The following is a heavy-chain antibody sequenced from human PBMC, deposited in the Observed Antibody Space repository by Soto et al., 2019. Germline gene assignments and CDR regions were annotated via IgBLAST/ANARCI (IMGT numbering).Heavy chain of an antibody. CDR2: INQGGST. CDR1: GGSFSAYY. CDR3: AKGFRGITLIRGTYDAVDI. Sequence: QVQLQQRGAGLLKSSETLSLTCAVNGGSFSAYYWSWIRQSPGKGLEWVGEINQGGSTNYNPSLKSRVTISVDTPKKELSLKLRSVTAADTAVYYCAKGFRGITLIRGTYDAVDIWGQGTVVTFSS. J-gene: IGHJ3*02. V-gene: IGHV4-34*01. D-gene: IGHD3-10*01.